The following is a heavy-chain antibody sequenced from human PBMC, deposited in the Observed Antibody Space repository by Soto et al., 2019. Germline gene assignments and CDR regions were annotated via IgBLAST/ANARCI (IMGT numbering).Heavy chain of an antibody. J-gene: IGHJ2*01. CDR2: ICSSGSTI. V-gene: IGHV3-11*01. Sequence: QVQLVESGGGLVKPGGSLRLSCAASGFTFSDYYMSWIRQAPGKGLEWVSYICSSGSTIYYADSVKGRFTISRDNAKNKLYLQMNSLRAEATAVYYCASAYCGGDCYFRYSDLWGRGTLVTVSS. CDR1: GFTFSDYY. CDR3: ASAYCGGDCYFRYSDL. D-gene: IGHD2-21*02.